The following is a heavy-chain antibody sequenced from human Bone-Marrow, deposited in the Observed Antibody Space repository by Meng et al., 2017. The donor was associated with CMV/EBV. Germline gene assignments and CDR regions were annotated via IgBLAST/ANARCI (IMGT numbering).Heavy chain of an antibody. CDR2: IRYDGSNK. CDR3: AKVGDIVVVPAANYFDY. Sequence: GESLKISCAASGFTFSSYGMHWVRQAPGKGLEWVAFIRYDGSNKYYADSVKGRFTISRDNSKNTLYLQMNSLRAEDTAVYYCAKVGDIVVVPAANYFDYWGQGTLVTVYS. CDR1: GFTFSSYG. V-gene: IGHV3-30*02. D-gene: IGHD2-2*01. J-gene: IGHJ4*02.